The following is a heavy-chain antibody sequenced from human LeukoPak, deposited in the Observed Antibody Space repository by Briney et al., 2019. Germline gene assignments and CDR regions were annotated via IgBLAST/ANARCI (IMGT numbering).Heavy chain of an antibody. J-gene: IGHJ4*02. Sequence: ASVKVSCKASGYTFSSYGIGWVRQAPGQRPEWLGWISAFNGNSNYAPKFQGRVTVTTDTSTNTAYMELRSLRSDDTAAYYCARSFIAVAATAYDYWGQGTLVTVSS. D-gene: IGHD6-19*01. CDR1: GYTFSSYG. V-gene: IGHV1-18*04. CDR3: ARSFIAVAATAYDY. CDR2: ISAFNGNS.